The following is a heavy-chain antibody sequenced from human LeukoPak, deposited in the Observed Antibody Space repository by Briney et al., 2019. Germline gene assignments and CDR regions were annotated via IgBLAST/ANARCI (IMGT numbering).Heavy chain of an antibody. CDR1: GFTFSSYG. CDR2: MSYVGSNK. CDR3: AKENTAMVLY. V-gene: IGHV3-30*18. J-gene: IGHJ4*02. Sequence: PGRSLRLSCAAAGFTFSSYGMQWVRQAPGKGLEWVAVMSYVGSNKYYADSVKGRFTISRDNSKNTLYLQMNSLRAEDTAVYYCAKENTAMVLYWGQGTLVTVSS. D-gene: IGHD5-18*01.